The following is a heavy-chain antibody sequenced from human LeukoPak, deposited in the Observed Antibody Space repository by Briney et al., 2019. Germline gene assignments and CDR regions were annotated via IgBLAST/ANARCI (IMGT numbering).Heavy chain of an antibody. CDR3: ANLLWELQVAY. CDR2: ISGSGGST. J-gene: IGHJ4*02. D-gene: IGHD1-26*01. CDR1: GFTFSSYG. Sequence: PGGTLRLSCAASGFTFSSYGMSWVRQAPGKGLEWVSAISGSGGSTYYADSVKGRFTISRDNSKNTLYLQMNSLRAEDTAVYYCANLLWELQVAYWGQGTLVTVSS. V-gene: IGHV3-23*01.